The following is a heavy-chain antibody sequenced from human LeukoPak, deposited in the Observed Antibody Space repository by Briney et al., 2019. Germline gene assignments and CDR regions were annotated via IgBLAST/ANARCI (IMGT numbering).Heavy chain of an antibody. Sequence: GASVKVSCKASGYTFTSYGISWVRQAPGQGLEWMGWISVYNDNTDYAQTLQGRVTMTTDTSTSTAYRELRSLRSDDKAVYYCARDRAGDLDYWGQGTLVTVSS. J-gene: IGHJ4*02. CDR1: GYTFTSYG. CDR2: ISVYNDNT. D-gene: IGHD7-27*01. CDR3: ARDRAGDLDY. V-gene: IGHV1-18*01.